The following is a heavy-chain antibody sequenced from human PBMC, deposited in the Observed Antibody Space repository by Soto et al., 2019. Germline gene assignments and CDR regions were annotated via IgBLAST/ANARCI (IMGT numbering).Heavy chain of an antibody. J-gene: IGHJ4*02. CDR3: ENRIDEVGLIDS. Sequence: QVQLVESGGGVVQPGRSLRLSCAASGFTFSSFGMHWVRQAPGKGLEWVAVISYDGSLKRYADSVKGRFTMSRDNSRKTLYLQLNSLTAEDTAVYSCENRIDEVGLIDSWGQGTLVTVSS. D-gene: IGHD1-26*01. CDR2: ISYDGSLK. V-gene: IGHV3-30*18. CDR1: GFTFSSFG.